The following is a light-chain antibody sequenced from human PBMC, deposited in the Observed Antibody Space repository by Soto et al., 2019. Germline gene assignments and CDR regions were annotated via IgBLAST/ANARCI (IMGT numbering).Light chain of an antibody. Sequence: DIQMTQSPSSLSASVGDRVTITCRASQGINNFLGWYRQKPGKVPKLLISVASTLQSGVPSRFSGSGSGTDFTLIISSLQPEDVATYYCQKYNSAPLTFGGGTKVDIK. CDR1: QGINNF. V-gene: IGKV1-27*01. CDR3: QKYNSAPLT. J-gene: IGKJ4*01. CDR2: VAS.